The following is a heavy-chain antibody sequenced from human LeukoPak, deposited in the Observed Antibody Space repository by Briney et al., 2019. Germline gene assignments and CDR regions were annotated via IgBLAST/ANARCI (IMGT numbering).Heavy chain of an antibody. CDR3: ARESSSSTYNWFDP. CDR2: VYHTGST. Sequence: SETLSLTCIVSGYSISSDCYWGWIRQPPGKGLEWIGSVYHTGSTYYNPSLKSRVTISADPSKNQFSLKLSSVTAADTAVYYCARESSSSTYNWFDPWGQGTLVTVSS. J-gene: IGHJ5*02. CDR1: GYSISSDCY. V-gene: IGHV4-38-2*02. D-gene: IGHD6-6*01.